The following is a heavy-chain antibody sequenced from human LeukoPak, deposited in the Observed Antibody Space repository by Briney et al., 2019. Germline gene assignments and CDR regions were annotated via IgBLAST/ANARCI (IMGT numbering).Heavy chain of an antibody. J-gene: IGHJ6*02. CDR1: GGSFSGYY. Sequence: PSETLSLTCAVYGGSFSGYYWSWIRQPPGKGLEWIGEINLVGRTNYNPSLKSRVTISVDTSKNQFSLKLSSVTAADTAVYYCARCERITIFGVVIAYYYYGMDVWGQGTTVTVSS. V-gene: IGHV4-34*01. D-gene: IGHD3-3*01. CDR2: INLVGRT. CDR3: ARCERITIFGVVIAYYYYGMDV.